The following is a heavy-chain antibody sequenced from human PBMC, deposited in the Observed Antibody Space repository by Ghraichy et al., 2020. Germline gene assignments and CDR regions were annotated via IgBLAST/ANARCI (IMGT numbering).Heavy chain of an antibody. Sequence: LSLTCTVSGVSITSGSYYGGWIRQSPGKGLEWIGSIYYTGITYYNPSLKSRVTISVDTSKNQFSLNLSSVTAADTAVYYCAIAYSYGLLFDFWGQGTLVTVSS. CDR2: IYYTGIT. J-gene: IGHJ4*02. CDR3: AIAYSYGLLFDF. D-gene: IGHD5-18*01. CDR1: GVSITSGSYY. V-gene: IGHV4-39*01.